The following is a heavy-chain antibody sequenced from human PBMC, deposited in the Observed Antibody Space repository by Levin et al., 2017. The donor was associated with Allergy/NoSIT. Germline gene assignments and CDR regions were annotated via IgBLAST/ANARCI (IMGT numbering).Heavy chain of an antibody. CDR1: GYTFINYY. D-gene: IGHD2-21*02. CDR3: ARESCGGDCYWEDSYDYGMDV. J-gene: IGHJ6*02. CDR2: INPSVGSA. V-gene: IGHV1-46*01. Sequence: ASVKVSCRAYGYTFINYYIHWVRQAPGQGPEWMGMINPSVGSATYAQKFQGRISMTRDTSTSTVYTQLSSLRSEDTAMYYCARESCGGDCYWEDSYDYGMDVWGQGTTVTVSS.